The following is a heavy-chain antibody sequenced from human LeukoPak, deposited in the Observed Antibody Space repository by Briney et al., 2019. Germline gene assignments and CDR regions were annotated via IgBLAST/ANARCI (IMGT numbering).Heavy chain of an antibody. CDR1: GGSISSYY. Sequence: SETLSLTCTVSGGSISSYYWSWIRQPPGKGLEWFGYIYYGGSNNYNTSLKSRVTISVDTSTNQFSLKLSSVTAADTAVYYCARGCTVVNPEDWYFDLWGRGTLVTVSS. J-gene: IGHJ2*01. CDR2: IYYGGSN. V-gene: IGHV4-59*01. D-gene: IGHD4-23*01. CDR3: ARGCTVVNPEDWYFDL.